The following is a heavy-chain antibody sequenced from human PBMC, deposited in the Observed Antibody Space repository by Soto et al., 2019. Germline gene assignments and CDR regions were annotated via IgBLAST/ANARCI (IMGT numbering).Heavy chain of an antibody. Sequence: PGGSLRLSCATSGFTFSTYALTWVRQAPGKGLEWVSSISGSGATTYYADSVEGRFTMSRDNSENTVYLQMDSLRVEDTAVYYCARDANAEPFDYWGQGTLVTVS. J-gene: IGHJ4*02. CDR2: ISGSGATT. V-gene: IGHV3-23*01. CDR3: ARDANAEPFDY. CDR1: GFTFSTYA.